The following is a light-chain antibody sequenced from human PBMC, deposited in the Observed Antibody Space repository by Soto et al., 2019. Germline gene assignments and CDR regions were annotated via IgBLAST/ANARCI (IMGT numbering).Light chain of an antibody. J-gene: IGKJ2*01. Sequence: EIVLTQSPGTLSLSPGERATLSCRASQSVSSSYLAWYQHKPGQAPRLLIYGASSRATGIPDRFSGSGSGTDVTLTISRLEPEDFAVYYCQQYGSSPVTFGQGTKLEIK. CDR3: QQYGSSPVT. V-gene: IGKV3-20*01. CDR2: GAS. CDR1: QSVSSSY.